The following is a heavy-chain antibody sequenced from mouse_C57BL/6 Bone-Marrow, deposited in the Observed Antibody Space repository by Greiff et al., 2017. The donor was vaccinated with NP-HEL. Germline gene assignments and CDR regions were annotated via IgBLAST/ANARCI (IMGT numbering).Heavy chain of an antibody. D-gene: IGHD1-1*01. CDR3: ARYYGSSYGYFDY. J-gene: IGHJ2*01. CDR2: IYPGSGST. CDR1: GYTFTSYW. Sequence: VQLQQSGAELVKPGASVKMSCKASGYTFTSYWITWVKQRPGQGLEWIGDIYPGSGSTNYNEKFKSKATLTVDTSSSTAYMQLSSLTSEDSAVYYCARYYGSSYGYFDYWGQGTTLTVSS. V-gene: IGHV1-55*01.